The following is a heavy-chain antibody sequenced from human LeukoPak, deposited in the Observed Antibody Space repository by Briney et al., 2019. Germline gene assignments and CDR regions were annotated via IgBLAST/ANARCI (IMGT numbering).Heavy chain of an antibody. J-gene: IGHJ6*03. D-gene: IGHD6-13*01. CDR2: INPNSGGT. Sequence: ASVKVSCKASGYTFTGYYMHWVRQAPGQGLEWMGWINPNSGGTNYAQKFQGRVTMTRDTSISTAYMELSRLRSDDTAVYYCARELIAAAGTPYYYYMDVWGKGTTVTVSS. V-gene: IGHV1-2*02. CDR3: ARELIAAAGTPYYYYMDV. CDR1: GYTFTGYY.